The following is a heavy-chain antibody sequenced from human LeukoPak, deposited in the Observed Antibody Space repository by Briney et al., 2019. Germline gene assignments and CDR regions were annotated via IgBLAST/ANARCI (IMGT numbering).Heavy chain of an antibody. J-gene: IGHJ4*02. CDR3: ARGDEADYYDSSGYYDDY. CDR2: ISTYNDNT. V-gene: IGHV1-18*01. CDR1: GYTFTNYG. Sequence: ASVKVSCKASGYTFTNYGISWVRQAPGQGLEWMGWISTYNDNTNYAQKFQGRVTMTRDMSTSTVYMELSSLRSEDTAVYYCARGDEADYYDSSGYYDDYWGQGTLVTVSS. D-gene: IGHD3-22*01.